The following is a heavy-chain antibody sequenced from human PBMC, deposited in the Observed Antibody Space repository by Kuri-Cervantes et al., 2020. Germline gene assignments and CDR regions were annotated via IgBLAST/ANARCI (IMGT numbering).Heavy chain of an antibody. V-gene: IGHV3-30*01. Sequence: GESLKISCAASGFTFSYYAMHWVRQAPGEGLEWVTIISFGGSNKYYVESVKGRFTISRDNSKNTLYLQMNSLRAEDTAVYHCAIDWGTITQFFDYWGQGTLVTVSS. CDR3: AIDWGTITQFFDY. J-gene: IGHJ4*02. D-gene: IGHD1-7*01. CDR2: ISFGGSNK. CDR1: GFTFSYYA.